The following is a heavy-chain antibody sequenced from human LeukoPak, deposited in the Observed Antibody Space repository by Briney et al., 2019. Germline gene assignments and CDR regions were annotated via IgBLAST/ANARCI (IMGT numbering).Heavy chain of an antibody. Sequence: ASVKVSCKASGYTFTSYYMHWVRQAPGQGLECMGIINPSGGSTSYTQKFQGRVTMTRDTCTSTVYMELSSLRSEDTAVYYCAREGFPPKISDFWSGLGPYYYYGMDVWGQGTTVTVSS. V-gene: IGHV1-46*01. J-gene: IGHJ6*02. D-gene: IGHD3-3*01. CDR3: AREGFPPKISDFWSGLGPYYYYGMDV. CDR2: INPSGGST. CDR1: GYTFTSYY.